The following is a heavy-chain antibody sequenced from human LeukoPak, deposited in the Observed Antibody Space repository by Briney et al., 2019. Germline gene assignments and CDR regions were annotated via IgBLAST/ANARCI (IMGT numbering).Heavy chain of an antibody. CDR3: ARDRHYYDSSGSKGVMGS. V-gene: IGHV3-11*01. CDR2: ISTTGTNI. Sequence: GGSLRLSCAASGFTVSDHYMTWIRLSPGKGLEWVSYISTTGTNIYYADSVKGRFTISRDNAKKSLYLQMNSLRLEDTAVYYCARDRHYYDSSGSKGVMGSWGQGTLVTVSS. J-gene: IGHJ4*02. CDR1: GFTVSDHY. D-gene: IGHD3-22*01.